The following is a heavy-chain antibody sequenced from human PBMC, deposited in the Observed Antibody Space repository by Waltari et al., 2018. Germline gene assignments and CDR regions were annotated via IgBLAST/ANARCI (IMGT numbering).Heavy chain of an antibody. Sequence: QVQLQESGPGLVKPSQTLSLTCTVSGGSISSDRHYWSWIRQPAGKGLEWVGYIYTTGSTNYHPSLKSRVTISIDTSKNQFSLKLTSVTAADTAVYYCARSPSGPRGYWGQGTLVTVSS. V-gene: IGHV4-61*09. D-gene: IGHD3-10*01. CDR2: IYTTGST. CDR3: ARSPSGPRGY. CDR1: GGSISSDRHY. J-gene: IGHJ4*02.